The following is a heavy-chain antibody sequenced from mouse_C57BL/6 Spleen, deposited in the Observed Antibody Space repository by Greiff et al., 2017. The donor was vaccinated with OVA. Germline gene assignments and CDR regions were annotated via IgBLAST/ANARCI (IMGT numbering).Heavy chain of an antibody. CDR3: ARLHDYGSEGFDY. D-gene: IGHD1-1*01. J-gene: IGHJ2*01. V-gene: IGHV5-17*01. CDR2: ISSGSSNI. CDR1: GFTFSDYG. Sequence: EVMLVESGGGLVKPGGSLKLSCAASGFTFSDYGMHWVRQAPEKGLEWVAYISSGSSNIYYADTVKGRFTISTDKAKNTLFLQMTSLRSEDTAMYYYARLHDYGSEGFDYWGQGTTLTVSS.